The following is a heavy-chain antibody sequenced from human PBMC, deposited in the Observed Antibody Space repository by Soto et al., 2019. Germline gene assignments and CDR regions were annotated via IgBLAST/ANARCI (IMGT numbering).Heavy chain of an antibody. V-gene: IGHV4-30-4*01. Sequence: PSETLSLTCTVSGGSISSGDYYWSWIRQPPGKGLEWIGYIYYSGSTYYNPSLKSRVTISVDTSKNQFSLKLSSVTAADTAAYYCAKGATTDYFDYWGQGTLVTVSS. CDR1: GGSISSGDYY. J-gene: IGHJ4*02. CDR2: IYYSGST. CDR3: AKGATTDYFDY. D-gene: IGHD1-26*01.